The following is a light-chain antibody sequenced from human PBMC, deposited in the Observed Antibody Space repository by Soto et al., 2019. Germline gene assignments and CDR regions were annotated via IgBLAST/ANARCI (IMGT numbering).Light chain of an antibody. CDR3: QQSHSLPIT. Sequence: DIPMTQSPSSLSASVGDTITINCRASHSIDTFLHWYQQKPGKAPKLLIYSASTLQGGVPSRFSGSGSGTYFSLTISSLQAEDSATYYCQQSHSLPITFGQGTRLEI. V-gene: IGKV1-39*01. CDR2: SAS. J-gene: IGKJ5*01. CDR1: HSIDTF.